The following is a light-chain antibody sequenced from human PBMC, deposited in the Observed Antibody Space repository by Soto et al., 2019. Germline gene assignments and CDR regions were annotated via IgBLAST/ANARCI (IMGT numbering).Light chain of an antibody. CDR3: NSYTSSSTSYV. V-gene: IGLV2-14*01. CDR1: SSDVGGYNY. J-gene: IGLJ1*01. CDR2: EVT. Sequence: QSALTQPASVSGSPGQSITISCTGTSSDVGGYNYVSWYQQHPGKAPKLMIYEVTNRPSGVSNRFSGSKSGNTASLIISGLQAEDEDDYYCNSYTSSSTSYVFGTGTKLTVL.